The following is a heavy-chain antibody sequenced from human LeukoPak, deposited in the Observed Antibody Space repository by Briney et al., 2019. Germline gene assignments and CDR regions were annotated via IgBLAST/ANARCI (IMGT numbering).Heavy chain of an antibody. D-gene: IGHD3-10*01. CDR3: AKGRVAVEGSFDS. CDR1: GFTFNYFA. V-gene: IGHV3-23*01. Sequence: PGGSLRLSCAASGFTFNYFAMTWVRQAPGKGLEWVSIMSVSGADTYYAASVKGRFTISRDNSKNTLSLQMTGLRAEDTAVYYCAKGRVAVEGSFDSWGQGTLVTVSS. CDR2: MSVSGADT. J-gene: IGHJ5*01.